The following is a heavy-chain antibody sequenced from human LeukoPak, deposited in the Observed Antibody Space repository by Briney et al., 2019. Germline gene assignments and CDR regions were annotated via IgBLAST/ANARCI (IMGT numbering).Heavy chain of an antibody. CDR1: GGSISSYY. CDR3: AREIGPFLEWCDAFDI. D-gene: IGHD3-3*02. CDR2: IYTSGST. J-gene: IGHJ3*02. Sequence: PSETLSLTCTVSGGSISSYYWSWIRQPAGKGLEWIGRIYTSGSTNYNPSLKSRVTMSVDTSKNQFSLKLSSVTAADTAVYYCAREIGPFLEWCDAFDIWGQGTMVTVSS. V-gene: IGHV4-4*07.